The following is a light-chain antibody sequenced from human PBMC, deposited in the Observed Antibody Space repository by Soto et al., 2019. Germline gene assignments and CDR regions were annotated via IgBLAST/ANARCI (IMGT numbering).Light chain of an antibody. Sequence: QSALTQPASVSGSPGQSITISCTGTSSDVGGYNYVSWYQQHPGKAPKLMIYEVSNRPSGVSNRFSGSKSGNTASLTISGLQAEAEADYYCCSYTSSSTWVFGGGTKLTVL. CDR2: EVS. J-gene: IGLJ3*02. CDR3: CSYTSSSTWV. CDR1: SSDVGGYNY. V-gene: IGLV2-14*01.